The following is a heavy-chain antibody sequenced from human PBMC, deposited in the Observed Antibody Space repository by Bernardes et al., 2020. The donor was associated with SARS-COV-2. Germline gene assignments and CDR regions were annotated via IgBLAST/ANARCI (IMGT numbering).Heavy chain of an antibody. CDR3: ARHRALDGIDY. CDR1: GYSFTNYW. Sequence: GESLKISCRASGYSFTNYWIIWVRQMPGKGLECVGIIYPDDSDTRYSPSFQGQVTISADKSITTAYLEWSRLKASDTATYFCARHRALDGIDYWGQGTLVTVSS. V-gene: IGHV5-51*01. CDR2: IYPDDSDT. J-gene: IGHJ4*02. D-gene: IGHD1-1*01.